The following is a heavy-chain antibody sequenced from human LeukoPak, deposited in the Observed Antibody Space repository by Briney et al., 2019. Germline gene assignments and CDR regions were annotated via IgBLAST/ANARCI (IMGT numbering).Heavy chain of an antibody. CDR2: ISYDGSNK. D-gene: IGHD3-22*01. V-gene: IGHV3-30*03. J-gene: IGHJ4*02. Sequence: GGSLRLSCAASGFTFSSYAMSWVRQAPGKGLEWVAVISYDGSNKYYADSVKGRFTISRDNSKNTLYLQMNSLRAEDTAVYYCASGRVTYYYDSSGSDVDYWGQGTLVTVSS. CDR1: GFTFSSYA. CDR3: ASGRVTYYYDSSGSDVDY.